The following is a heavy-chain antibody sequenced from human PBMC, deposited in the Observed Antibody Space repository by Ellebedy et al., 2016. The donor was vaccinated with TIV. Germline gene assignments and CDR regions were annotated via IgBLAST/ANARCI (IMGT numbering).Heavy chain of an antibody. J-gene: IGHJ1*01. Sequence: ASVKVSCKTSGYTFTGYFIQWVRQAPGQGLEWMGILNPSGGSTSNTQKFKGRLTMTRDTSTRTVYMELSSLRSEDTAMYYCARLSDRGEHWGQGTLVTVSS. D-gene: IGHD1-14*01. CDR3: ARLSDRGEH. CDR1: GYTFTGYF. CDR2: LNPSGGST. V-gene: IGHV1-46*01.